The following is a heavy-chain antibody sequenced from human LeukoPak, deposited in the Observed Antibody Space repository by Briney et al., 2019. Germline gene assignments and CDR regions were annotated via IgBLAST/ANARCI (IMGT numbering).Heavy chain of an antibody. J-gene: IGHJ4*02. V-gene: IGHV3-7*01. Sequence: GGSLRLSCVASGFDFRRHWMSWVRQAPGKGLEWVAYINQNGRGKNFMDSVKGRFTISRDNAKNSLLLQMNSLRAEDTAVYYCARVGDGDMYFDYWGQGSLVTVSS. CDR3: ARVGDGDMYFDY. CDR2: INQNGRGK. CDR1: GFDFRRHW. D-gene: IGHD2-21*02.